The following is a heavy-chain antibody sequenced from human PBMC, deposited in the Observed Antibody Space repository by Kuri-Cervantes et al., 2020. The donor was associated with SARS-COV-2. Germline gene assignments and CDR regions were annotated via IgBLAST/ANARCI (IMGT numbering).Heavy chain of an antibody. CDR1: GFTFRTYA. V-gene: IGHV3-30*09. D-gene: IGHD3-22*01. CDR3: ARDSDTTGYYWYFDL. Sequence: GESLKISCAASGFTFRTYAMHWVRQAPGKGLEWVAGISYDGSNKYYADSVKGRFAISRDNSKNTVYLQINSLRAEDTAVYYCARDSDTTGYYWYFDLWGRGTLVTVSS. CDR2: ISYDGSNK. J-gene: IGHJ2*01.